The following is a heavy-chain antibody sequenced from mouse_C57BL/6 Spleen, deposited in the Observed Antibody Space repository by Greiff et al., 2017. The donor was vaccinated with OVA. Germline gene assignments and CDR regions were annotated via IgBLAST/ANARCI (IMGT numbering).Heavy chain of an antibody. V-gene: IGHV1-52*01. CDR2: IDPSDSET. Sequence: QVQLQQPGAELVRPGSSVKLSCKAAGYTFTSYWMHWVKQRPIQGLEWIGNIDPSDSETHYNQKFKDKATLTVDKSSSTAYMQLSSLTSEDSAVYYCAREGEGYDGGYFDDWGQGTTLTVSS. CDR1: GYTFTSYW. D-gene: IGHD2-2*01. CDR3: AREGEGYDGGYFDD. J-gene: IGHJ2*01.